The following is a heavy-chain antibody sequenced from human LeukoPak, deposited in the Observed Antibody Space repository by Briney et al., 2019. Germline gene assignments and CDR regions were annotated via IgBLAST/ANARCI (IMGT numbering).Heavy chain of an antibody. CDR1: GYTFTGYY. Sequence: ASVKVSCKASGYTFTGYYMHWVRQAPGQGLEWMGWINPNSGGTNYAQKFQGRVTMTRDTSISTAYMELSRLRSEDTAVYYCASEHCSSTNCYDWYFDYWGQGTLVTVSS. D-gene: IGHD2-2*01. CDR3: ASEHCSSTNCYDWYFDY. CDR2: INPNSGGT. J-gene: IGHJ4*02. V-gene: IGHV1-2*02.